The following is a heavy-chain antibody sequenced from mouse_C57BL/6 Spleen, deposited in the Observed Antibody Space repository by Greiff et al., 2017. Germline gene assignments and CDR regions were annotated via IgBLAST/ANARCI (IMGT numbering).Heavy chain of an antibody. J-gene: IGHJ3*01. V-gene: IGHV1-59*01. Sequence: QVQLQQPGAELVRPGTSVKLSCNASGYTFTSYWMHWVKQRPGQGLEWIGVIDPSGSYTNYNQKFKGKATLTVDTSSSTAYMQLSSLTSEDSAVYYCARSGGNYEGSWFAYWGQGTLVTVAA. D-gene: IGHD2-1*01. CDR2: IDPSGSYT. CDR1: GYTFTSYW. CDR3: ARSGGNYEGSWFAY.